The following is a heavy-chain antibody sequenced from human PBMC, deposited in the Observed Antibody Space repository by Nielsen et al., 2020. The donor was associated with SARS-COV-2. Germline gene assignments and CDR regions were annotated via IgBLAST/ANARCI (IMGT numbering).Heavy chain of an antibody. CDR2: IDWDDET. D-gene: IGHD5-12*01. Sequence: SDPTLVKPTQTLTLTCSFSGFSLTTSKMCVSWIRQPSGKALEWLALIDWDDETLYSTSLKTRLTISKDTSKSQVVLTMTNMDPVDTATYYCARTSATGYSDFWGQGALVTVS. CDR1: GFSLTTSKMC. V-gene: IGHV2-70*01. J-gene: IGHJ4*02. CDR3: ARTSATGYSDF.